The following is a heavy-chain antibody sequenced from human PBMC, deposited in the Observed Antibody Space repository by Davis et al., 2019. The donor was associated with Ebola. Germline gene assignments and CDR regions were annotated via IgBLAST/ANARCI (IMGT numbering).Heavy chain of an antibody. CDR2: IHYSGIT. CDR3: ATQYSNGWFDP. CDR1: GGSISSYY. D-gene: IGHD4-11*01. V-gene: IGHV4-59*01. J-gene: IGHJ5*02. Sequence: GSLRLSCSVSGGSISSYYWSWIRQPPGKGLEWIGYIHYSGITSNNPSLKSRVTMSVDTSKNQASLKLKSVTAADTAVYYCATQYSNGWFDPWGQGTLVTVSS.